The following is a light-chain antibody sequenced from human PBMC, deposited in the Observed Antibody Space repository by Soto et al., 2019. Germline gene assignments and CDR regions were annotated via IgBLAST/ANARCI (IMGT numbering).Light chain of an antibody. J-gene: IGKJ3*01. CDR3: QQRSNLFT. CDR2: DPS. CDR1: QRVSSH. Sequence: EIVLTPSPATLSLSPGERATLSCRASQRVSSHLAWYQQKPGQAPRLLIYDPSNRATVIPARFSGSGSGTDFTLTISSQEPEDLAVYYWQQRSNLFTFGPGTKVVIK. V-gene: IGKV3-11*01.